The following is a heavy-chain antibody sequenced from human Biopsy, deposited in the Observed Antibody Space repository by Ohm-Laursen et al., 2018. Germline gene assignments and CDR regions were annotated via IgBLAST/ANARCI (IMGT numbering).Heavy chain of an antibody. D-gene: IGHD3-22*01. V-gene: IGHV4-39*01. Sequence: SDTLSLTCTVSGGSISNNNYYWGWIRQPPGKGLERIGSIFYRGSTHYKPSLKSRVNISVDTSKNQFSLKLNSVTAADTAVYYCARDYDTSGYYYVSWGRGTLVTVSS. CDR3: ARDYDTSGYYYVS. J-gene: IGHJ2*01. CDR1: GGSISNNNYY. CDR2: IFYRGST.